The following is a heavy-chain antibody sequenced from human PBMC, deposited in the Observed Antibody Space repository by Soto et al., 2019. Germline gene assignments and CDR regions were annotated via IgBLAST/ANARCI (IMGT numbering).Heavy chain of an antibody. CDR3: ARDLTPVTMNWFDP. V-gene: IGHV3-30-3*01. D-gene: IGHD4-17*01. J-gene: IGHJ5*02. CDR1: GFTFSSYA. CDR2: ISYDGSNK. Sequence: QVQLVESGGGVVQPGRSLRLSCAASGFTFSSYAMHWVRQAPGKGLEWVAVISYDGSNKYYADSVKGRFTISRDNSKNALYLQRNSLRAEDTAVYYCARDLTPVTMNWFDPWGQGTLVTVSS.